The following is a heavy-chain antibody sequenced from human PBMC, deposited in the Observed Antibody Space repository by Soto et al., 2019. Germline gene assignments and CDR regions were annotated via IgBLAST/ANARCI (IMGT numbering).Heavy chain of an antibody. CDR3: ARGSGIVALPGELEEDKYDY. D-gene: IGHD1-1*01. V-gene: IGHV4-34*01. CDR1: GQSFSGHS. Sequence: SETLSLTCAVYGQSFSGHSWAWIRQPPGKGLEWIGEINESGSTYYNPSLKSRVTISTDTSKNQFSLKLSSVSAADTAAYFCARGSGIVALPGELEEDKYDYWGQGTLVTVSS. CDR2: INESGST. J-gene: IGHJ4*02.